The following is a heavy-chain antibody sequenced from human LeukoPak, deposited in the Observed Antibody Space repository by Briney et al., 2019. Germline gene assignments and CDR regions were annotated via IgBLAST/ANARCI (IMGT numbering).Heavy chain of an antibody. CDR3: ARDKRTINTYYDFWSGYYPQSLDY. V-gene: IGHV3-48*03. J-gene: IGHJ4*02. D-gene: IGHD3-3*01. CDR1: GFTFSSYE. Sequence: PGGSLRLSCAASGFTFSSYEMNWVRQAPGKGLEWVSYISSSGSTIYYAESVKGRFTISRDNAKNSLYLQMNSLRAEDTAVYYCARDKRTINTYYDFWSGYYPQSLDYWGQGTLVTVSS. CDR2: ISSSGSTI.